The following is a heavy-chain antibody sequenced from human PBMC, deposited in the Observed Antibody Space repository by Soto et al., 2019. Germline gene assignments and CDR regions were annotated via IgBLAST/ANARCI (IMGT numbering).Heavy chain of an antibody. D-gene: IGHD3-10*01. Sequence: QLQLQESGPGLVKPSETLSLTCTVSGGSISSSSYYWGWIRQPPGKGLEWIGSIYYSGNPYYSPSLKSRVTISEDTSKNQFSLKLSSVTAADTAVYYCARHGYYGSGSSRYFDYWGQGTLVNVSS. CDR1: GGSISSSSYY. CDR2: IYYSGNP. J-gene: IGHJ4*02. CDR3: ARHGYYGSGSSRYFDY. V-gene: IGHV4-39*01.